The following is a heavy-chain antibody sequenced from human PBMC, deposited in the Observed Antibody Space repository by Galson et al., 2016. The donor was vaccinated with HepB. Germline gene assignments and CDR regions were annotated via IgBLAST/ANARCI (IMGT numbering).Heavy chain of an antibody. CDR1: GITFSNCA. CDR3: AKASDFWSGYPFDH. J-gene: IGHJ4*02. D-gene: IGHD3-3*01. V-gene: IGHV3-23*01. Sequence: SLRLSCAASGITFSNCALSWVRQAPGKGLEWVSSISGSGGSSYYADSVKGRFTISRDNSKNTLYLQMNSLRAEDTAVYYCAKASDFWSGYPFDHWGPGTVVTVSA. CDR2: ISGSGGSS.